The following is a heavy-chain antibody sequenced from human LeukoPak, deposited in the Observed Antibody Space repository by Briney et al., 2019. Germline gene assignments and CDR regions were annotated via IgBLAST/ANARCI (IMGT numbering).Heavy chain of an antibody. Sequence: SETLSLTCTVSGGSISSYYWSWIRQPPGKGLEWIGYIYYSGSTNYNPSLKSRVTISVDTSKNQFSLKLSSVTAADTAVYYCARINPDSLRFLEWAPGAFDIWGQGTMVTVSS. CDR2: IYYSGST. D-gene: IGHD3-3*01. CDR3: ARINPDSLRFLEWAPGAFDI. CDR1: GGSISSYY. V-gene: IGHV4-59*01. J-gene: IGHJ3*02.